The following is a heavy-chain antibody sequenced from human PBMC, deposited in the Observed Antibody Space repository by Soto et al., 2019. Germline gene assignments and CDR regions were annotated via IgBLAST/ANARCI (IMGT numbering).Heavy chain of an antibody. CDR3: VKDGEAGYCSGGSCPLDY. D-gene: IGHD2-15*01. J-gene: IGHJ4*02. CDR1: GFTFSSYA. Sequence: GGSLRLSCSASGFTFSSYAMHWVRQAPGKGLEYVSAISSKGGSTYYADSVKGRFTISRDNSKNTLYLQMSSLRAEDTAVYYCVKDGEAGYCSGGSCPLDYWGQGTLVTVSS. V-gene: IGHV3-64D*08. CDR2: ISSKGGST.